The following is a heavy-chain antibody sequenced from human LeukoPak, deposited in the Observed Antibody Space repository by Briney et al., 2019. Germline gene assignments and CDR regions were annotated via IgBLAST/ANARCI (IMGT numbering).Heavy chain of an antibody. CDR3: ARAMRIQLREDY. V-gene: IGHV1-18*04. CDR2: ISAYNGNT. Sequence: ASVKVSCKASGYTFTRYGISWVRQPPGQGLEWMGWISAYNGNTNYAQKLQGRVTMTTDTSTSTAYMELRSLRSDDTAVYYCARAMRIQLREDYWGQVTLVTVSS. CDR1: GYTFTRYG. J-gene: IGHJ4*02. D-gene: IGHD5-18*01.